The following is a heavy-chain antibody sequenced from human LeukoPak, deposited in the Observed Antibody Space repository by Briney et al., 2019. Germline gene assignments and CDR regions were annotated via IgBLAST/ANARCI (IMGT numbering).Heavy chain of an antibody. CDR1: GFTFSSYG. V-gene: IGHV3-30*18. D-gene: IGHD6-19*01. J-gene: IGHJ6*02. CDR2: ISYDGSNK. Sequence: QSGGSLRLSCAASGFTFSSYGIHWVRQAPGKGLEWVAVISYDGSNKYYADSVKGRFTISRDNSKNTLYLQMNSLRAEDTAVYYCAKDSGSSGWYPKYYYYGMDVWGQGTTVTVSS. CDR3: AKDSGSSGWYPKYYYYGMDV.